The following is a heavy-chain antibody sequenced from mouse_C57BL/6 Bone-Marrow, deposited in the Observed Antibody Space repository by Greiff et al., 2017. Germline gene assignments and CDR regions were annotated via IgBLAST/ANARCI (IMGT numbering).Heavy chain of an antibody. Sequence: VKLVESGEGLVKPGGSLKLSCAASGFTFSSYAMSWVRQTPEKRLEWVAYISSGGDYIYYADPVKGRSTISRDNARNTLYLQVSSLESEDTAMYYCTRDITTVRSGDWYFDVWGTGTTVPVSS. CDR2: ISSGGDYI. CDR3: TRDITTVRSGDWYFDV. CDR1: GFTFSSYA. V-gene: IGHV5-9-1*02. D-gene: IGHD1-1*01. J-gene: IGHJ1*03.